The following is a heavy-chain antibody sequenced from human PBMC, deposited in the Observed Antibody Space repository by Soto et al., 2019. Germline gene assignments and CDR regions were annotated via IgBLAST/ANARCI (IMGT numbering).Heavy chain of an antibody. Sequence: PGESLKISCKGSGYIFTSYWISWGRQMPGKGLEWMGRIDPSDSYTNYSPSFQGHVTISADKSISTAYLQWSSLKASDTAMYYCARQYYYDSRFWFDPWGQGTLVTVSS. V-gene: IGHV5-10-1*01. CDR2: IDPSDSYT. D-gene: IGHD3-22*01. J-gene: IGHJ5*02. CDR1: GYIFTSYW. CDR3: ARQYYYDSRFWFDP.